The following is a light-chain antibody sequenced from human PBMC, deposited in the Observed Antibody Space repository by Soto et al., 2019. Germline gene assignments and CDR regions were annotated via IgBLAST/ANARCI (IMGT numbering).Light chain of an antibody. J-gene: IGLJ1*01. CDR3: CSHAGSSVV. Sequence: QSVLTQPRSVSGSPGQSVTISCTGTSSDVGGYNYVSWYRQHPGKAPKLMIYDVTKRPSGVPDRFSGSKSGNTASLTISGLQAEDEADYYCCSHAGSSVVFGAGTKVTV. CDR2: DVT. V-gene: IGLV2-11*01. CDR1: SSDVGGYNY.